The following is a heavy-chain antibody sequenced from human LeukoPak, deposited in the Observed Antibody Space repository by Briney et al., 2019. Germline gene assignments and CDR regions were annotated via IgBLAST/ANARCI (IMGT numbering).Heavy chain of an antibody. CDR2: INHSGST. D-gene: IGHD3-3*01. V-gene: IGHV4-34*01. CDR1: GGSFSGYY. Sequence: SETLSLTCAVYGGSFSGYYWSWIRQPPGKGLEWIGEINHSGSTNYNPSLKSRVTISVDTSKSQFSLKLSSVTAADTAVYYCARYSGYYTDYFDYWGQGTLVTVSS. CDR3: ARYSGYYTDYFDY. J-gene: IGHJ4*02.